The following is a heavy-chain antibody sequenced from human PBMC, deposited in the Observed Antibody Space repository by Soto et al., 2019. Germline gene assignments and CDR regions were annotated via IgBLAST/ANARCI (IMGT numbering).Heavy chain of an antibody. J-gene: IGHJ2*01. Sequence: QVHLQESGPGLVKPSETLSLTCTVSGGSISSSDYYWGWVRQPTGKGLEWIGSISFGVTTYYNPSLMSRLTLSIDTSTNQFSLQLSSVTAADTAVYYCATSSVSRLLNHWYFDLWGRGTLVTVSS. CDR3: ATSSVSRLLNHWYFDL. CDR1: GGSISSSDYY. D-gene: IGHD6-6*01. V-gene: IGHV4-39*01. CDR2: ISFGVTT.